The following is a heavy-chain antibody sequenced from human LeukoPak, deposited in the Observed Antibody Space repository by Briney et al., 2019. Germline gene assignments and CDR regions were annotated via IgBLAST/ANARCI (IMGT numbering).Heavy chain of an antibody. V-gene: IGHV3-30*09. CDR2: ISYDGSHK. J-gene: IGHJ4*02. CDR3: ARDRGWSQTYGSGSYGLDY. Sequence: GGSLRLSCAASGFTFSSFAIYWVRQAPGKGLQWVALISYDGSHKYYADSVKGRFAISRDNSRNTLYLQMDSLRPDDTAVYYCARDRGWSQTYGSGSYGLDYWGQGILVTVSS. D-gene: IGHD3-10*01. CDR1: GFTFSSFA.